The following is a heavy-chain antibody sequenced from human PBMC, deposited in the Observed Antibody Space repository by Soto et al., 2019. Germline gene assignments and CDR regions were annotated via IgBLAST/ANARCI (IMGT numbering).Heavy chain of an antibody. J-gene: IGHJ4*02. V-gene: IGHV6-1*01. Sequence: SQTLSLTCAISGDSVSSNTAAWNWIRQSPSRGLEWLGRTYYTSKWYNDYAVSVKSRITISPDTSKNQFSLQLNSVTPEDTAVYFCAGGPSLTGSFFVSWGQGTLVTVS. D-gene: IGHD3-9*01. CDR2: TYYTSKWYN. CDR1: GDSVSSNTAA. CDR3: AGGPSLTGSFFVS.